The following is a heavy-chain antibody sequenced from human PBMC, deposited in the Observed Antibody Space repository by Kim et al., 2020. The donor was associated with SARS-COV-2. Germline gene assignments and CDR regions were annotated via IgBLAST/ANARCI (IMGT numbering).Heavy chain of an antibody. CDR2: INNSGGAT. V-gene: IGHV1-46*01. CDR1: GYSFTTYY. J-gene: IGHJ4*02. D-gene: IGHD1-1*01. Sequence: ASVKVSCKASGYSFTTYYIHWVRQSPGQGLDWMGIINNSGGATTYAQKFQGRVTMTRDTSTTTVYMELRSLTSQDTAVYYCARAPPTTQTRTFDCWGQGALVTVSS. CDR3: ARAPPTTQTRTFDC.